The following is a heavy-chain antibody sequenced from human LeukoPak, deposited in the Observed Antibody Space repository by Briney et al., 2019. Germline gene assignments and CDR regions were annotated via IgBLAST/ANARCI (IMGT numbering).Heavy chain of an antibody. J-gene: IGHJ6*03. Sequence: SETLSLTCAVYGGSFSGYYWSWIRQPPGKGLEWIGEINHSGSTNYNPSLKSRVTISVDTPKNQFSLKLSSVTAADTAVYYCARGRKSRDYYYYYYMDVWGKGTTVTVSS. CDR2: INHSGST. V-gene: IGHV4-34*01. CDR1: GGSFSGYY. CDR3: ARGRKSRDYYYYYYMDV.